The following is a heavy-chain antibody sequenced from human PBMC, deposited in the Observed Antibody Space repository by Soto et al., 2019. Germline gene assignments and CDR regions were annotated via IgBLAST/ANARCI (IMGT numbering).Heavy chain of an antibody. D-gene: IGHD2-2*01. J-gene: IGHJ4*02. V-gene: IGHV3-74*01. CDR2: MNMDGSRT. CDR3: VRGDVDLYAGHGYLGRH. CDR1: GFTFSIYW. Sequence: EVQLVESGGGLVQPGGSLRLSCAASGFTFSIYWMHWVRQAPGKGLVWVSRMNMDGSRTSYADFAKGRFTISRDDAKSTVYLPMSNLRAEDTAVYYCVRGDVDLYAGHGYLGRHWGQGPLVTLSS.